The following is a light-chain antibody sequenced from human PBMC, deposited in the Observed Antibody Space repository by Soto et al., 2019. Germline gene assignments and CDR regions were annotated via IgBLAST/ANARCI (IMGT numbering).Light chain of an antibody. J-gene: IGLJ1*01. CDR3: NSYTSASFYV. CDR2: EVT. V-gene: IGLV2-14*01. CDR1: TSDIAGYNY. Sequence: QSAMAQPASVSGSPGQSITISCPGTTSDIAGYNYVSWYQQHPGKAPKLLIYEVTSRASGVSHRFSGSKSGNTASLTISGVQAEDEAEYYCNSYTSASFYVFGTGTKVTVL.